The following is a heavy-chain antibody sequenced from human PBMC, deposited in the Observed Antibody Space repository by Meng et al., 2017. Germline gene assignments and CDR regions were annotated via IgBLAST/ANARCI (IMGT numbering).Heavy chain of an antibody. CDR2: IKQDGSEK. CDR1: GFTFSIYW. Sequence: GGSLRLSCAASGFTFSIYWMSWVRQAPGKGLEWVANIKQDGSEKYYVDSVKGRFTISRDNAKNSLYLQMDSLRADDTAVNYCARTPTVTTYGYWGQGALVTVSS. D-gene: IGHD4-17*01. J-gene: IGHJ4*02. V-gene: IGHV3-7*01. CDR3: ARTPTVTTYGY.